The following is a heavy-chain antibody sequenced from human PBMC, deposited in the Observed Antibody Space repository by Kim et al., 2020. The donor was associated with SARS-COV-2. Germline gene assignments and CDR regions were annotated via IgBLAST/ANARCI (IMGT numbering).Heavy chain of an antibody. D-gene: IGHD5-18*01. CDR2: IYYSGST. CDR3: ARGSKTGYSQRKYYYYGMDV. V-gene: IGHV4-30-4*01. Sequence: SETLSLTCTVSGGSISSGDYYWSWIRQPRGKGLEWIGYIYYSGSTYYNPSLKSRVTISVDTSKNQFSLKLSSVTAADTAGYYCARGSKTGYSQRKYYYYGMDVWGQGTTVTVSS. J-gene: IGHJ6*02. CDR1: GGSISSGDYY.